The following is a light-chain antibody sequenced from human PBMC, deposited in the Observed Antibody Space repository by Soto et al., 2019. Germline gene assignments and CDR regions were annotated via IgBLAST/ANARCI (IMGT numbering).Light chain of an antibody. J-gene: IGKJ3*01. CDR2: AAS. V-gene: IGKV1-27*01. Sequence: DIQMTQSPSSLSASVGDRVTVTCRASQGITNFLAWYQQKPGTAPKLLIYAASTLHSGVPSRFSGSGYGTQFTLTISSLQPEDAATYYFQKYSSAPFTFGPGPKV. CDR3: QKYSSAPFT. CDR1: QGITNF.